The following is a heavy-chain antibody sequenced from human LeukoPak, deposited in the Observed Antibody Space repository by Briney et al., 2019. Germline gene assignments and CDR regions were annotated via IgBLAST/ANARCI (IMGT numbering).Heavy chain of an antibody. CDR3: LRYRSSGAYD. V-gene: IGHV3-15*01. D-gene: IGHD6-6*01. J-gene: IGHJ4*02. CDR2: IKSNTDGGTT. CDR1: GFTFSNAW. Sequence: GGSLRLSCAASGFTFSNAWMNWVRQAPGKGLEWVGRIKSNTDGGTTDYAAPVKGRFTISRDDSKDTLDLQMNSPKTEDTGVYYCLRYRSSGAYDWGQGTLVTVSS.